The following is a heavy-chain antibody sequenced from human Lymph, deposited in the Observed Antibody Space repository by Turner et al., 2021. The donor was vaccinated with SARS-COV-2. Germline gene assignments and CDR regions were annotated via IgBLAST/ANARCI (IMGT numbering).Heavy chain of an antibody. CDR3: ARVLPYGDYFDY. Sequence: VQLMESGGGLIQPGGSLRLSCAASDFIVSSNYLTWVRQAPGKGMEWVSMIYSGGSTFDADSVKGRFTISRDNSRNTLYLQMNSLRAEDTAVYYCARVLPYGDYFDYWGQGTLVTVSS. D-gene: IGHD4-17*01. J-gene: IGHJ4*02. CDR2: IYSGGST. V-gene: IGHV3-53*01. CDR1: DFIVSSNY.